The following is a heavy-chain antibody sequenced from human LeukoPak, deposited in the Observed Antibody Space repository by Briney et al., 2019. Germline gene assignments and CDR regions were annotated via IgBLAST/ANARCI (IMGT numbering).Heavy chain of an antibody. CDR3: ARGYSS. CDR1: GFTFSSYN. Sequence: GGSLRLSCAASGFTFSSYNMNWVRQAPGKGLEWVSVIYSGGSTYYADSVKGRFTISRDNSKNTLYLQMNSLRAEDTAVYYCARGYSSWGQGTLVTVSS. CDR2: IYSGGST. J-gene: IGHJ4*02. V-gene: IGHV3-53*01. D-gene: IGHD6-13*01.